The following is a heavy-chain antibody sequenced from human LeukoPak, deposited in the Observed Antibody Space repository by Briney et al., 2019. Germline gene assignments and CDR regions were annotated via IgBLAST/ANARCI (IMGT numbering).Heavy chain of an antibody. V-gene: IGHV4-38-2*02. CDR2: SYHSGSA. CDR1: GYSISSGYY. CDR3: ARDGGYGSYSDY. D-gene: IGHD5-18*01. J-gene: IGHJ4*02. Sequence: SETLSLTCTVSGYSISSGYYWGWIRQPPGKGLEWIGSSYHSGSAFHNPSLKSRVTISVDTSKNQFSLKLSSVTAADTAVYYCARDGGYGSYSDYWGQGTLVTVSS.